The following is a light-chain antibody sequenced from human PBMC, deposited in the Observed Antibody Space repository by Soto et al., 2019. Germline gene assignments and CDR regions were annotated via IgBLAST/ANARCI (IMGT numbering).Light chain of an antibody. CDR2: EVS. CDR3: SSYTSSNPLYV. CDR1: SSDVGGYNY. Sequence: QSVLTQPASVSGSPGQSITISCTGTSSDVGGYNYVSWYQQHPGKAPKLMIYEVSNRPSGVSNRFSGSKSGNTASLTISGLQAEDEADYYGSSYTSSNPLYVFGTGTKVTV. J-gene: IGLJ1*01. V-gene: IGLV2-14*01.